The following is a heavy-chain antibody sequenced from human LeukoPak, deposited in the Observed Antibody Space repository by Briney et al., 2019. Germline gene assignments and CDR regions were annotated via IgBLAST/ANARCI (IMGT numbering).Heavy chain of an antibody. V-gene: IGHV4-30-4*01. CDR1: GGSISSGDYY. CDR2: IYYSGST. D-gene: IGHD2-15*01. Sequence: SQTLSLTCTVSGGSISSGDYYWSWIRQPPGKGLEWIGYIYYSGSTYYNPSLKSRVTISVDTSKNQFSLKLSSVTAADTAVYYCARERSPAATQSYFDYSGQGTLVTVSS. CDR3: ARERSPAATQSYFDY. J-gene: IGHJ4*02.